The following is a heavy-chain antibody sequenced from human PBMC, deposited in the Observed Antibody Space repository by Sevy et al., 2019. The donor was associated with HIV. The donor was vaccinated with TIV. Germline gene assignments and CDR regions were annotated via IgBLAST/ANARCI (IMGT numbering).Heavy chain of an antibody. D-gene: IGHD2-21*02. Sequence: GGSLRLSCAASGFIFSNYNMKWVRQAPGKGLEWVSSISSNSHDIYYADSVKGRFTISRDNAKNSLYLQMNSLRAEDTAVYYCARKMELLVPDHWGQGTLVTVSS. CDR2: ISSNSHDI. CDR3: ARKMELLVPDH. CDR1: GFIFSNYN. V-gene: IGHV3-21*01. J-gene: IGHJ4*02.